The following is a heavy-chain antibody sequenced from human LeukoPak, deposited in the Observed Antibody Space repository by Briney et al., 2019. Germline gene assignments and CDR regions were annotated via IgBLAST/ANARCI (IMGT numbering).Heavy chain of an antibody. Sequence: GGSLRLSCAASGFTFSSYGMGWVRQAPGKGLECVGRIKSKTDGETTDYAAPVKGRFTISRDDSKNMLYLQMNSLKSEDTAVYYCTADLPPPRGYDYPFDYWGQGSLVTVSS. CDR3: TADLPPPRGYDYPFDY. CDR1: GFTFSSYG. J-gene: IGHJ4*02. V-gene: IGHV3-15*01. D-gene: IGHD5-12*01. CDR2: IKSKTDGETT.